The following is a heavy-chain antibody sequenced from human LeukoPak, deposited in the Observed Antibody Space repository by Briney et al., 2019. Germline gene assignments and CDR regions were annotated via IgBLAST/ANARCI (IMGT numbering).Heavy chain of an antibody. D-gene: IGHD1-26*01. Sequence: GGSLRLSCAASGFTFSSHGMSWVRQAPGKGLEWVSTISGSGDYTYYADSVKGRFTISGDTAKNTLYLQMNSLRAEDTAVYYCARSGRGGAFDMWGQGTMVTVSS. J-gene: IGHJ3*02. V-gene: IGHV3-23*01. CDR2: ISGSGDYT. CDR3: ARSGRGGAFDM. CDR1: GFTFSSHG.